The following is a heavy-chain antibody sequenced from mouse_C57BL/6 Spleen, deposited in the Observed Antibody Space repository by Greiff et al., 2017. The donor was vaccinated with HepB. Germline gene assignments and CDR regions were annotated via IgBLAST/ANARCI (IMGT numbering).Heavy chain of an antibody. D-gene: IGHD1-1*01. J-gene: IGHJ1*03. V-gene: IGHV1-50*01. CDR2: IDPSDSYT. Sequence: QVQLQQPGAELVKPGASVKLSCKASGYTFTSYWMQWVKQRPGQGLEWIGEIDPSDSYTNYNQKFKGKATLTVDTSSSTAYMQLSSLTSEDSAVYYCARGDGSSQGYFDVWGTGTTVTVSS. CDR3: ARGDGSSQGYFDV. CDR1: GYTFTSYW.